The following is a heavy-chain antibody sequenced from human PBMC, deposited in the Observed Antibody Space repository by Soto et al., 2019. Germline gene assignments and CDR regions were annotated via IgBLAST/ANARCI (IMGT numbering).Heavy chain of an antibody. Sequence: QITLKESGPTLVKPTQTLTLTCTFSGFSLSSTRMAVGWIRQPPGTALEWLALIYWDDDKRYGPFLKSRITNAKDTHKTQVVLTTSSMAPVHTAPYFCAHIGVAGLGYYCDYWGQGTLVTVSS. D-gene: IGHD6-19*01. V-gene: IGHV2-5*05. CDR3: AHIGVAGLGYYCDY. CDR2: IYWDDDK. J-gene: IGHJ4*02. CDR1: GFSLSSTRMA.